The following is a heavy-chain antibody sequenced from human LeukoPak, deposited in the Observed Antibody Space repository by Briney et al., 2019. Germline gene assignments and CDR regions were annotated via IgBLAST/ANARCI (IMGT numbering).Heavy chain of an antibody. J-gene: IGHJ3*02. D-gene: IGHD3-22*01. V-gene: IGHV3-66*01. CDR3: ARDISSGYYDAFDI. CDR1: GFTVSNNY. CDR2: FYSGGST. Sequence: GGSLRLSCAVSGFTVSNNYMSWVRQAPGKGLEWVSVFYSGGSTYYADSVKGRFTISRDNSKNTLYLQMNSLRAEDTAVYYCARDISSGYYDAFDIWGQGTMVTVSS.